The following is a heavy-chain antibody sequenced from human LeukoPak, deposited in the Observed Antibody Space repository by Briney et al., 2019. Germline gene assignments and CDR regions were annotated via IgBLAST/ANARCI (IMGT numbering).Heavy chain of an antibody. CDR2: MDHRVAT. V-gene: IGHV4-39*01. CDR1: VDSISTSSYY. Sequence: PSETLSLTSIRSVDSISTSSYYWGWIRQPPGKGLEWIGSMDHRVATYYNPSLKSRITTSVDTSKNQFSLKLNSVSAADTAVYYCARHGVTEGYLDYWGQGTLVTVSS. D-gene: IGHD2-21*02. CDR3: ARHGVTEGYLDY. J-gene: IGHJ4*02.